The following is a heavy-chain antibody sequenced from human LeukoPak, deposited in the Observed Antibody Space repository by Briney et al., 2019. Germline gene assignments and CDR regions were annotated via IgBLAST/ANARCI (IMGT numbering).Heavy chain of an antibody. D-gene: IGHD3-16*02. V-gene: IGHV3-23*01. Sequence: GGSLRLSCAASGFTFSGSAMSWVRQAPGEGLEWVSLISYSGANSYYTDSARGRFTISRDNSKDTLFLQMNSLRAEDTAIYYCARDTQLSTWGLGTMVTVSS. CDR3: ARDTQLST. J-gene: IGHJ3*01. CDR2: ISYSGANS. CDR1: GFTFSGSA.